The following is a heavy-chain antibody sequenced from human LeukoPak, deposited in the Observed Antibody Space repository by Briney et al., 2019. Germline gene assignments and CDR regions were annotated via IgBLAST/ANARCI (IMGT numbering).Heavy chain of an antibody. Sequence: GGSLRLSCAASGFAFSDYGMHWVRQAPGKGLEGVAFMSYEGASQYYADSVKGRFTISRDTSKNTLNLQMSSLRTEDTAVYYCAKDRRTETLDYWGQGTLVTVSS. CDR3: AKDRRTETLDY. D-gene: IGHD1-7*01. J-gene: IGHJ4*02. CDR1: GFAFSDYG. V-gene: IGHV3-30*18. CDR2: MSYEGASQ.